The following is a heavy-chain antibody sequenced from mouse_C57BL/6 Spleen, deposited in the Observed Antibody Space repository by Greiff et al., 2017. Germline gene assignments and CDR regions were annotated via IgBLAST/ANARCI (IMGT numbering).Heavy chain of an antibody. CDR2: IDPSDSYT. CDR1: GYTFTSYW. CDR3: ASCAHWTPFDY. D-gene: IGHD3-1*01. Sequence: QVQLQQPGAELVKPGASVKLSCKASGYTFTSYWMQWVKQRPGQGLEWIGEIDPSDSYTNYNHKFKGKATLTVDTSSSTAYMQPSSLTSEDSAVYYCASCAHWTPFDYWGQGTTLTVSS. J-gene: IGHJ2*01. V-gene: IGHV1-50*01.